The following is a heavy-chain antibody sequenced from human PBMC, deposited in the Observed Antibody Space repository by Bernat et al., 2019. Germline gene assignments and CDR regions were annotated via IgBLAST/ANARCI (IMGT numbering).Heavy chain of an antibody. V-gene: IGHV3-48*03. CDR2: ISSSGSTI. J-gene: IGHJ4*02. D-gene: IGHD3-16*01. CDR3: ASGESVWGTKFDY. Sequence: EVQLVESGGGLVQPGGSLRLSCAASGFTFSSYEMNWVRQAPGKGLEWVSYISSSGSTIYYADSVKGRFTISRDNAKNSLYLQMNSLRAEDTAVYYCASGESVWGTKFDYWGQGTLVTVSS. CDR1: GFTFSSYE.